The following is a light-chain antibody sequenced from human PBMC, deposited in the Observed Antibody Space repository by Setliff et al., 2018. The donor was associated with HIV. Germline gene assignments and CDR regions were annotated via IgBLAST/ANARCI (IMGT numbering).Light chain of an antibody. CDR1: SSDVGGYKY. J-gene: IGLJ2*01. CDR3: SSYAGSNNVV. CDR2: EVT. Sequence: QSVLTQPPSASGSPGQSVTISCTGTSSDVGGYKYVSWYQQYPGKAPKLMIYEVTKRPPGVPDRFSGSKSGNTASLTVSGLQTEDEADYYCSSYAGSNNVVFGGGTKVTVL. V-gene: IGLV2-8*01.